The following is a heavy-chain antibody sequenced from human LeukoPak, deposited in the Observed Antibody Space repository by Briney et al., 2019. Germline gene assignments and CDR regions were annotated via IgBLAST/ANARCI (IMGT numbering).Heavy chain of an antibody. Sequence: ASVKVSCKASGGTFSSYAISWVRQAPGQGLEWMGGIIPIFGTANYAQKFQGRVTITADESTSTAYMELSSLRSEDTAVYYCARGENVPTFGGVIVFDYWGQGTLVTVSS. D-gene: IGHD3-16*02. CDR2: IIPIFGTA. CDR1: GGTFSSYA. CDR3: ARGENVPTFGGVIVFDY. J-gene: IGHJ4*02. V-gene: IGHV1-69*13.